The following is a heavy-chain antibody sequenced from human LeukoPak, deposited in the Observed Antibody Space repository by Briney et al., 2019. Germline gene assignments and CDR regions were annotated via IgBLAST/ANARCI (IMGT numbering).Heavy chain of an antibody. J-gene: IGHJ4*02. CDR1: GFTFSSYS. CDR2: IWYDGSNK. D-gene: IGHD4-23*01. V-gene: IGHV3-33*08. Sequence: GGSLRLSCAASGFTFSSYSMNWVRQAPDKGLEWVAVIWYDGSNKYYADSVKGRFTISRDNSKNTLYLQMNSLRAEDTAVYYCARDRFGYGGNSDYWGQGTLVTVSS. CDR3: ARDRFGYGGNSDY.